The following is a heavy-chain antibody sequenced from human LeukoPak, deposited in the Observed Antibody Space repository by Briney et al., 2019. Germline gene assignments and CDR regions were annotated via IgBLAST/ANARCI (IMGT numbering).Heavy chain of an antibody. CDR2: INPNSGAT. J-gene: IGHJ4*02. Sequence: GASVKVSCKASAYTFTGYYIHWVRQAPGQGREWMGSINPNSGATNYAQKFQGRFTMTRDTSISTTYMELSRLRSDDTAIYYCAKVNDYFCGTNYCNYYWGQGTPVTVSS. D-gene: IGHD4/OR15-4a*01. CDR3: AKVNDYFCGTNYCNYY. CDR1: AYTFTGYY. V-gene: IGHV1-2*02.